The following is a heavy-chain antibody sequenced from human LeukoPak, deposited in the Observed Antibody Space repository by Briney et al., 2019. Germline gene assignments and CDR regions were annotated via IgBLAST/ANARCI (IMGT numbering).Heavy chain of an antibody. CDR3: ARSSGGDSDN. D-gene: IGHD2-21*02. J-gene: IGHJ4*02. V-gene: IGHV1-2*02. Sequence: ASVTVSCKASGYTFTGYYIHWVRQAPGQGLEWMGWINPNSGGTSYAQKFQGRVTMTRDTSINTAYMDLNRLRSDDTAVYYCARSSGGDSDNGGQGTLVTVSA. CDR1: GYTFTGYY. CDR2: INPNSGGT.